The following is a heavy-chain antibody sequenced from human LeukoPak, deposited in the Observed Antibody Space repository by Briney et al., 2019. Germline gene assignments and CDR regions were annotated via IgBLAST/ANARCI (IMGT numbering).Heavy chain of an antibody. D-gene: IGHD3-16*01. CDR3: AKDRSEKYGGSWGYHDY. V-gene: IGHV3-30*02. CDR1: GVRFTNYA. J-gene: IGHJ4*02. CDR2: IRNDGTKT. Sequence: GGSLRLSCAAPGVRFTNYAMHRGRQAPGKGREGVAFIRNDGTKTYYTDSLKGRFTISRDNSQNTLYLQMNSLRPEDTAVYYCAKDRSEKYGGSWGYHDYWGQGILVTVSS.